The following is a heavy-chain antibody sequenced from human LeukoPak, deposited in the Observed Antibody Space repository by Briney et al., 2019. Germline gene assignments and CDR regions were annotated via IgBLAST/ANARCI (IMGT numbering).Heavy chain of an antibody. V-gene: IGHV4-61*02. Sequence: SETLSLTCTVSNGSISSDTYFWSWIRQPAGKGLEWIGRMSSSGIITYSPSLKSRVTISIDTSRNQFSMNLDSVTAADTAVYYCARVKDCSSISCYSRYYYMDVWGKGTTVTVSS. J-gene: IGHJ6*03. CDR1: NGSISSDTYF. CDR3: ARVKDCSSISCYSRYYYMDV. D-gene: IGHD2-2*02. CDR2: MSSSGII.